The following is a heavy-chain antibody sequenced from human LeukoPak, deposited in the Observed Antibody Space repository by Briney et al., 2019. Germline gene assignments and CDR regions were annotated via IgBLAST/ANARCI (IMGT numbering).Heavy chain of an antibody. CDR3: ARANYYDISGYDY. J-gene: IGHJ4*02. D-gene: IGHD3-22*01. CDR2: IRSNGDTT. V-gene: IGHV3-48*03. Sequence: GGSLRLSCTASGFTFSSLAMTWVRQAPGKGLEWVSTIRSNGDTTYNADSVKGRFTISRDNAKNSLYLQMNSLRAEDTAVYYCARANYYDISGYDYWGQGTLVTVSS. CDR1: GFTFSSLA.